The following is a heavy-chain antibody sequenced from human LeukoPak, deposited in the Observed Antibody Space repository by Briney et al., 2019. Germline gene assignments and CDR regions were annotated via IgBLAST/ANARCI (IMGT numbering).Heavy chain of an antibody. J-gene: IGHJ4*02. Sequence: PSQTLSLTCAVSVGSISSGDYSWSWIRQPPGSGLEWIVHIWHSAHTNYNPSLRSRVTISVSTSNNQLTLRLSAVTAPHTALHFCARARESMAPAGSYFDYWDEGTLVTVSS. V-gene: IGHV4-30-2*01. CDR3: ARARESMAPAGSYFDY. CDR2: IWHSAHT. CDR1: VGSISSGDYS. D-gene: IGHD6-13*01.